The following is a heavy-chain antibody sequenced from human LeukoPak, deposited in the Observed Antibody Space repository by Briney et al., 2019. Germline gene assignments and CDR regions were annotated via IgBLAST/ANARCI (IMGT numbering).Heavy chain of an antibody. CDR2: IWHDGSKT. D-gene: IGHD3-10*01. Sequence: GGSLRLSCAASGLTFSSYWMHWLRQAPGKGLEWVALIWHDGSKTYYADSVKGGFTISRDDSQNTLYLQMNSLRAEDTAVYFCAKDLSYGSNWFDPWGQGTLVTVSS. J-gene: IGHJ5*02. CDR3: AKDLSYGSNWFDP. CDR1: GLTFSSYW. V-gene: IGHV3-33*06.